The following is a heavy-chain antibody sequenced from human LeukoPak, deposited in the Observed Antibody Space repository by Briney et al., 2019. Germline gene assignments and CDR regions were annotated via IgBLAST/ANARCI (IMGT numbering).Heavy chain of an antibody. CDR3: ARENGIAARNFDY. CDR2: IIPIFGTA. Sequence: EASVKVSCKASGGTFSSYAISWVRQAPGQGLEWMGGIIPIFGTANYAQKFQGRVTITADESTSTAYMELSSLRSEDTAVYYCARENGIAARNFDYWGQGTPVTVSS. J-gene: IGHJ4*02. V-gene: IGHV1-69*13. CDR1: GGTFSSYA. D-gene: IGHD6-6*01.